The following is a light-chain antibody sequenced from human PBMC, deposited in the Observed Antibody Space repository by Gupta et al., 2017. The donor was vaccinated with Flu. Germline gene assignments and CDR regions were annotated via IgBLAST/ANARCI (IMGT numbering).Light chain of an antibody. CDR3: CSAVGDKHPHCV. Sequence: TVTCTGTRSDVGGYNNVVWYHQNPGKAPPLMMDYGNKRPSGVPPRFSGATNCETAAPIVIRRHAEDDAADYCCSAVGDKHPHCVFGGGTKLTVL. CDR1: RSDVGGYNN. V-gene: IGLV2-8*01. CDR2: YGN. J-gene: IGLJ3*02.